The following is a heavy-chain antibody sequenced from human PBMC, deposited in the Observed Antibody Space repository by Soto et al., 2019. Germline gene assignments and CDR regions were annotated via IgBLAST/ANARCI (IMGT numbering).Heavy chain of an antibody. V-gene: IGHV3-48*03. Sequence: PGGSLRLSCAASGFTFSSYEMNWVRQAPGKGLEWVSYISSSGSTTYYADSVKGRFTISRDNAKNSLYLQMNSLRAEDTAVYYCARLGYCSSTSCYIHYYYGMDVWGHGTTVTVSS. J-gene: IGHJ6*02. CDR2: ISSSGSTT. CDR1: GFTFSSYE. CDR3: ARLGYCSSTSCYIHYYYGMDV. D-gene: IGHD2-2*02.